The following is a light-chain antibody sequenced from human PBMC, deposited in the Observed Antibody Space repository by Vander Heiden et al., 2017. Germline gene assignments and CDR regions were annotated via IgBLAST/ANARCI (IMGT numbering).Light chain of an antibody. V-gene: IGKV1-39*01. CDR3: QQTDSTSIT. Sequence: TCQSGVPSRFGGSGSGTHFTLTISELQPEDFGSYYCQQTDSTSITFGGGTKFEI. J-gene: IGKJ4*01.